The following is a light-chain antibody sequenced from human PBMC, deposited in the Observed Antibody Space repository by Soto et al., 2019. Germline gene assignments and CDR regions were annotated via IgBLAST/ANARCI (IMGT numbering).Light chain of an antibody. CDR2: DAS. CDR3: QQYHYWTIT. V-gene: IGKV3-20*01. Sequence: EILLTQYPGTLSLPPGDRATLSCGASQSVSSSYLAWYQKKTGQAPRLLIYDASNRATGIPARFSGSGYGTELTITISSMKYEDFEVYLCQQYHYWTITFGQGTRLEIK. J-gene: IGKJ5*01. CDR1: QSVSSSY.